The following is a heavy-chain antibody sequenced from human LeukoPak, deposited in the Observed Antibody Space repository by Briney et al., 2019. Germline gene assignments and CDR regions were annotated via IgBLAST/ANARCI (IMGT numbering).Heavy chain of an antibody. CDR3: ARGLDILTGRDWFDP. J-gene: IGHJ5*02. CDR2: INAGNGNT. CDR1: GYTFTSYA. V-gene: IGHV1-3*01. Sequence: ASVKASCKASGYTFTSYAMHWVRQAPGQRREWMGWINAGNGNTKYSQKFQGRVTITRDTSASTAYMELSSLRSEDTAVYYCARGLDILTGRDWFDPWGQGTLVTVSS. D-gene: IGHD3-9*01.